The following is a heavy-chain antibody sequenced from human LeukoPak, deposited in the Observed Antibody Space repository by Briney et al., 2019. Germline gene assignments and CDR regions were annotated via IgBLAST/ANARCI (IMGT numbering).Heavy chain of an antibody. V-gene: IGHV4-38-2*02. CDR2: IYHSGST. CDR3: ARGPMVRGVMGWFDP. CDR1: GYSISSGYY. D-gene: IGHD3-10*01. Sequence: KPSETLSLTCTVSGYSISSGYYWGWIRQPPGKGLEWIGRIYHSGSTYYNPSLKRRVTISVDTAKNQFSLKLSSVAAADTAVYYCARGPMVRGVMGWFDPWGQGTLVTVSS. J-gene: IGHJ5*02.